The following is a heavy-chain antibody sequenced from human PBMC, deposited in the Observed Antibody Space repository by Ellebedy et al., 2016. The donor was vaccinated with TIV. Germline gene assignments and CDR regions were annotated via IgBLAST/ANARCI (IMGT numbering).Heavy chain of an antibody. Sequence: GGSLRLSCAASGFTFSNAWMSWVRQAPGKGLEWVGRIKSKTDGGTTDYAAPVKGRFTISRDDSKNTLYLQMNSLKTEDTAVYYCTTGISGYYGSGSNYWGQGTLVTVSS. CDR1: GFTFSNAW. V-gene: IGHV3-15*01. J-gene: IGHJ4*02. D-gene: IGHD3-10*01. CDR2: IKSKTDGGTT. CDR3: TTGISGYYGSGSNY.